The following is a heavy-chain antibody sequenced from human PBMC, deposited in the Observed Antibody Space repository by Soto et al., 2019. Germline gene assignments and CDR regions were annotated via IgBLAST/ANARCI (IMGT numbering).Heavy chain of an antibody. CDR1: GYSFTSYW. D-gene: IGHD1-1*01. Sequence: PGESLKISCKGSGYSFTSYWISWVRQMPGKGLEWMGRIDPSDSYTNYSPSFQGHVTISADKSMSTAYLQWSSLTASSTAMYYCARLERRDYYCYGMGVCDKGTTGTVSS. J-gene: IGHJ6*04. V-gene: IGHV5-10-1*01. CDR2: IDPSDSYT. CDR3: ARLERRDYYCYGMGV.